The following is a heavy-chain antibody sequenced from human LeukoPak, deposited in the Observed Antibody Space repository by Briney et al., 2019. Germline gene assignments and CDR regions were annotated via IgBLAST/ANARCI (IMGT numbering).Heavy chain of an antibody. V-gene: IGHV3-30*02. J-gene: IGHJ4*02. Sequence: GGSLRLSCAASGFTFSSYGMHWVRQAPGKGLEWVAFIRYDGSNKYYADSVKGRFTISRDNSKNTLYLQMNSLRAEDTAVYYCAKDGSGSPVTYYFDYWGQGTLVTVSS. CDR3: AKDGSGSPVTYYFDY. CDR1: GFTFSSYG. D-gene: IGHD1-26*01. CDR2: IRYDGSNK.